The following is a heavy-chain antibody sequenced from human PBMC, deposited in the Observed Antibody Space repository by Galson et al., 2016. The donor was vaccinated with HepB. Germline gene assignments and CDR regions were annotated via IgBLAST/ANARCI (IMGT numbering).Heavy chain of an antibody. CDR3: ARDRRITL. D-gene: IGHD1-14*01. V-gene: IGHV3-7*04. J-gene: IGHJ6*02. CDR1: EFTFSIFY. CDR2: INQDGSEK. Sequence: SLRLSCAASEFTFSIFYMTWVRQAPGKGLEWVASINQDGSEKSYVDSVKGRFTISRDNAKNSLSLQMNSLRAEDTAVYYCARDRRITLLGQGTTVTVSS.